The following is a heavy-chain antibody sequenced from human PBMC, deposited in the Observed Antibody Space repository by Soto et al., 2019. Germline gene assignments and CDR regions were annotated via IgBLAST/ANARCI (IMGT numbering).Heavy chain of an antibody. CDR3: ARENYVSGWSPPLDWFDP. V-gene: IGHV1-18*01. CDR2: ISAYNGNT. D-gene: IGHD6-19*01. Sequence: ASVKVSCKASGYTFTSYGISWVRQAPGQGLEWMGWISAYNGNTNYAQKLQGRVTMTTDTSTSTAYMELRSLRSDDTAVYYCARENYVSGWSPPLDWFDPWGQGTLVTVSS. J-gene: IGHJ5*02. CDR1: GYTFTSYG.